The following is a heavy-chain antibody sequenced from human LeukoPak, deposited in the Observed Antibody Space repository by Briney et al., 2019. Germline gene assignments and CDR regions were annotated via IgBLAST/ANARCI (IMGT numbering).Heavy chain of an antibody. D-gene: IGHD3-22*01. Sequence: SETLSLTCAVSGHSISSGYYWCWIRQPPGKGLERIGYIYHSGSTYYTPSLKSRVIISVDTSKSHFSLKLNCVTAADTAVYYCVSQYDRSGYYAFDYWGQGTLVTVTS. CDR2: IYHSGST. V-gene: IGHV4-38-2*01. CDR3: VSQYDRSGYYAFDY. J-gene: IGHJ4*02. CDR1: GHSISSGYY.